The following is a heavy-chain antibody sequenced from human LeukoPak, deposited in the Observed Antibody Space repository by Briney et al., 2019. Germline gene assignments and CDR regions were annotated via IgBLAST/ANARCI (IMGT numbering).Heavy chain of an antibody. D-gene: IGHD2-2*01. V-gene: IGHV3-30-3*01. CDR2: ISYDGSNK. Sequence: PGGSLRLSCAASGFTFSSYAMDWVRQAPGKGLEWVAVISYDGSNKYYADSVKGRFTISRDNSKNTLYLQMNSLRAEDTAVYYCARTSNPYCRSTSCRFPTSNFDYRGQGTMVTVSS. CDR3: ARTSNPYCRSTSCRFPTSNFDY. J-gene: IGHJ4*02. CDR1: GFTFSSYA.